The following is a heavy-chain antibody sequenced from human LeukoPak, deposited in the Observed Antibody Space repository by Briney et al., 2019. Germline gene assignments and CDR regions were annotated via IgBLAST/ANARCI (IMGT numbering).Heavy chain of an antibody. Sequence: GESLKISCQGSGYSFTSYLIGWMRQMPGKGLEWMGIIYPGDSDTRYSPPFQGHVTISVDKSISTAYLQWSSLKASDTAMYYCANARYYYGSGTSWAFDIWGQGTMVTVSS. D-gene: IGHD3-10*01. J-gene: IGHJ3*02. CDR1: GYSFTSYL. CDR3: ANARYYYGSGTSWAFDI. CDR2: IYPGDSDT. V-gene: IGHV5-51*01.